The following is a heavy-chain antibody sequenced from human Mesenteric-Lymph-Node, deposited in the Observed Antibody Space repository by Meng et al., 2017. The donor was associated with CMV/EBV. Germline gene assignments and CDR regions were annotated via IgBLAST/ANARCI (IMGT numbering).Heavy chain of an antibody. CDR3: ARSQAVHYFDY. V-gene: IGHV2-5*02. CDR2: IYWDDDK. CDR1: GFSLSNPGVA. Sequence: CSYSGFSLSNPGVAVGWIRQPPGKALEWLALIYWDDDKRYSLSLKSKVTITKDTSKNQVVLTMTNMGPGDTGTYYCARSQAVHYFDYWGQGTLVTVSS. J-gene: IGHJ4*02.